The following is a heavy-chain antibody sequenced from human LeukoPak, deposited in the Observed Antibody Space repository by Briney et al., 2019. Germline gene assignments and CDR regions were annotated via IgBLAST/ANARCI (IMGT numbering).Heavy chain of an antibody. CDR1: GGSISSSSYY. Sequence: SETLSLTCTVSGGSISSSSYYWGWIRQPPGTGLEWIGSIYYSGSTYYNPSLKSRVTISVDTSKNQFSLKLSSVTAADTAVYYCASVVAGTPDYWGQGTLVTVSS. CDR2: IYYSGST. J-gene: IGHJ4*02. V-gene: IGHV4-39*01. D-gene: IGHD6-19*01. CDR3: ASVVAGTPDY.